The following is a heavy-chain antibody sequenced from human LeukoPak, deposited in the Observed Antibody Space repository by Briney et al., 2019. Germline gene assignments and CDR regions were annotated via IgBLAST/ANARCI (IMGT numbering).Heavy chain of an antibody. J-gene: IGHJ4*02. CDR2: IYYSGST. V-gene: IGHV4-31*03. Sequence: SQTLSLTCTVSGGSISSGGYYCSWIRQHPGKGLEWIGYIYYSGSTYYNPSLKSRVTISVDTSKNQFSLKLSSVTAADTAVYYCARAISPLAHSYGYYFDYWGQGTLVTVSS. CDR3: ARAISPLAHSYGYYFDY. CDR1: GGSISSGGYY. D-gene: IGHD5-18*01.